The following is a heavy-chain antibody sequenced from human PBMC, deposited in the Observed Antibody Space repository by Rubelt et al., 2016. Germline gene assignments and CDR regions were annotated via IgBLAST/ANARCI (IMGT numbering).Heavy chain of an antibody. CDR2: INDSGSA. J-gene: IGHJ3*01. CDR1: GETFSNYY. Sequence: QVELHQWGAGLLKTSETLSLTCAVYGETFSNYYWSWVRQPPGKELEWIGEINDSGSATCNPSLKSRVTLSVDASKSQFSLYRPSVTAAYTAVFYCARAWGTQSLLRGGIDFWGQGTTVTVSS. CDR3: ARAWGTQSLLRGGIDF. V-gene: IGHV4-34*01. D-gene: IGHD3-22*01.